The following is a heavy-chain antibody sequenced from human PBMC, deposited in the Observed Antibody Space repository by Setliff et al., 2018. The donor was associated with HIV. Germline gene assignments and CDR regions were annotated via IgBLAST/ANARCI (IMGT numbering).Heavy chain of an antibody. V-gene: IGHV3-74*03. J-gene: IGHJ4*02. Sequence: GGSLRLSCAASGFTFRSYWMHWVRRAPGAGLAWVSRINLNGSNTTYADSVKGRFTISRDNAKNMLYLQMYGLRTEDTAIYYCVTDDYGPAYWGQGTLVTVSS. CDR3: VTDDYGPAY. D-gene: IGHD3-10*01. CDR2: INLNGSNT. CDR1: GFTFRSYW.